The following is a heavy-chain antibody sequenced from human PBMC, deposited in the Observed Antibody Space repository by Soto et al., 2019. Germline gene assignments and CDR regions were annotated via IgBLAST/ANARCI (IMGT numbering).Heavy chain of an antibody. CDR2: SRNRANSYST. CDR1: GFTFSDHY. D-gene: IGHD1-7*01. J-gene: IGHJ4*02. V-gene: IGHV3-72*01. Sequence: EVQLVESGGGLVEPGGSLRLSCAISGFTFSDHYMAWVRQVPGKGLEWIGRSRNRANSYSTVYAASVEGRFMISRDDSTNSPHLQMRSLKTEDTALYYCVSMWTVTGSRDYWGQGTLVTVSS. CDR3: VSMWTVTGSRDY.